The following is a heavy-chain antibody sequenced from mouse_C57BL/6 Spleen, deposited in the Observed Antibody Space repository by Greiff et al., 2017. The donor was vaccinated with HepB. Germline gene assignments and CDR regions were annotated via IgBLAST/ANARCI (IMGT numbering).Heavy chain of an antibody. D-gene: IGHD1-1*01. Sequence: EVKLQESGGGLVQPGGSMKLSCVASGFTFSNYWMNWVRQSPEKGLEWVAQIRLKSDNYATHYAESVKGRFTISRDDSKSSVYLQMNNLRAEDTGIYYCSRNPSYYYGSRDWYFDVWGTGTTVTVSS. CDR1: GFTFSNYW. V-gene: IGHV6-3*01. CDR3: SRNPSYYYGSRDWYFDV. CDR2: IRLKSDNYAT. J-gene: IGHJ1*03.